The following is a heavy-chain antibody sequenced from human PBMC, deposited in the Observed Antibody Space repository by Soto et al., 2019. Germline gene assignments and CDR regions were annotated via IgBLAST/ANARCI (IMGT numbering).Heavy chain of an antibody. V-gene: IGHV4-39*01. CDR3: ARLSPTNYYGSGIGWFDP. D-gene: IGHD3-10*01. CDR2: FYYSGTT. CDR1: GGSISTSSYY. Sequence: QLQLQESGPGLVKPSETLSLTCTVSGGSISTSSYYWAWIRQPPGKGLEWIGSFYYSGTTYYNSSLKSRVTISVDTSRNQFFLKLSSVTAADTALYFCARLSPTNYYGSGIGWFDPWGQGTLVTVSS. J-gene: IGHJ5*02.